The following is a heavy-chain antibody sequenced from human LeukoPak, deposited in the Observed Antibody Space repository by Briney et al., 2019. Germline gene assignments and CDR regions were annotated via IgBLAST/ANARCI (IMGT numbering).Heavy chain of an antibody. J-gene: IGHJ4*02. V-gene: IGHV4-61*02. CDR3: ARASYSYDINGWVPFDY. CDR1: GGSISSGSYY. CDR2: IYTSGST. Sequence: SETLSLTCTVSGGSISSGSYYWTWIRQPAGKGLEWIGRIYTSGSTNYNPSLKSRVTISGDTSRNQFSLRLTSVTAADTAVYYCARASYSYDINGWVPFDYWGQGTLVTVSS. D-gene: IGHD3-22*01.